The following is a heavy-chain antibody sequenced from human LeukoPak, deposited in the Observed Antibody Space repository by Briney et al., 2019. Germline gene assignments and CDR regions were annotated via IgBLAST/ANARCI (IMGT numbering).Heavy chain of an antibody. D-gene: IGHD3-16*02. Sequence: PSETLSLTCSVSGSMTSNYWSWIRQSPGKGLEWIGNIYYSGSTSYSPSLKSRVIISVDTSKNQFSLKLSSVTAADTAVYYCARRRIVMGFDYWGQGTLVTVSS. CDR3: ARRRIVMGFDY. V-gene: IGHV4-59*08. CDR1: GSMTSNY. CDR2: IYYSGST. J-gene: IGHJ4*02.